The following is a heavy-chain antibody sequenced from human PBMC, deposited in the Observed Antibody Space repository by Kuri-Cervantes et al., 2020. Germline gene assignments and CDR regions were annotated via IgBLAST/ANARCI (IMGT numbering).Heavy chain of an antibody. CDR1: GFTFSSYG. Sequence: GGSLRLSCAASGFTFSSYGMHWVRQAPGKGLEWVAVISYDGSNKYYAESVKGRFTISRDNSENTLYLQMNSLRAEDTAVYYCARDIAATRYYYGMDVWGQGTTVTVSS. J-gene: IGHJ6*02. D-gene: IGHD6-13*01. CDR2: ISYDGSNK. V-gene: IGHV3-30*03. CDR3: ARDIAATRYYYGMDV.